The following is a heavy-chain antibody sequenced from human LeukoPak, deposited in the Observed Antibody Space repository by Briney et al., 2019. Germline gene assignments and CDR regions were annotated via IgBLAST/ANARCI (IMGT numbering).Heavy chain of an antibody. Sequence: PSETLSLTCAVSGGSISSTNWWSWVRQPPGKGLEWIGEVDHSGSTKYNPALKSRVTIPVDKPKNQFSLRLSSVTAPDTAVYYCATIVIVEPRPDYWGQGTPVTVSS. CDR2: VDHSGST. CDR1: GGSISSTNW. CDR3: ATIVIVEPRPDY. J-gene: IGHJ4*02. V-gene: IGHV4-4*02. D-gene: IGHD2/OR15-2a*01.